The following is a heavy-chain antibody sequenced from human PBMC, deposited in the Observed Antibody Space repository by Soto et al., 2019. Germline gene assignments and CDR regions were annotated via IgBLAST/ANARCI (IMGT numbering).Heavy chain of an antibody. D-gene: IGHD2-15*01. V-gene: IGHV3-23*01. J-gene: IGHJ4*02. CDR3: AKDGYCNGGSCYLYYLDS. Sequence: PGGSLRLSCVGSGFTFSDYAMTWVRQAPGKGLEWVATISFGGGNTYYADSLEGRFTISRDNSKNTLFLQMYDLRAEDTALYYCAKDGYCNGGSCYLYYLDSWGLGTPVTV. CDR2: ISFGGGNT. CDR1: GFTFSDYA.